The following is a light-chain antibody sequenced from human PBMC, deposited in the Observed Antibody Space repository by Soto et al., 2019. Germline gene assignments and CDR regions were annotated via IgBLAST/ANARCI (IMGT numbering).Light chain of an antibody. J-gene: IGLJ1*01. CDR1: SSDVGGYNY. CDR2: DVS. V-gene: IGLV2-11*01. CDR3: CSYAGSDTSRYV. Sequence: QSALTQPRSVSGSPGQSVTISCTGTSSDVGGYNYVYWYQQHPGKAPKLMIYDVSKRPSAVPARFSGSKTDNSASLTISGLQAEDAADYYGCSYAGSDTSRYVFGTGTKVTVL.